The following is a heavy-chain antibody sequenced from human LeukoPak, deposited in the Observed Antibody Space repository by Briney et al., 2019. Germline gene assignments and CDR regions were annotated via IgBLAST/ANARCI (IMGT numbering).Heavy chain of an antibody. V-gene: IGHV3-30*18. J-gene: IGHJ5*02. D-gene: IGHD6-13*01. CDR2: ISYDGSNK. CDR1: GFTFSSYG. Sequence: PGRSLRLSCAASGFTFSSYGMHWVRQAPGKGLEWVAVISYDGSNKYYADSVKGRFTISRDNSKNTLYLQMNSLRAEDTAVYYCAKDSSYSSSWPNWFDPWGQGTLVTVSS. CDR3: AKDSSYSSSWPNWFDP.